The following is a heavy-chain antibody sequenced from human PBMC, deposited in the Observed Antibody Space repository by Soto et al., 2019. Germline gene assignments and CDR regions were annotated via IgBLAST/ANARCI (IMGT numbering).Heavy chain of an antibody. CDR3: AREIEGTTVTTSYFDY. Sequence: QVQLVQSGAEVKKPGSSVKVSCKASGGTFSSYAISWVRQAPGQGLEWMGGIIPICGTANYAQKFQGRVTITADKSTSTAYMELSSLRSEDTAVYYCAREIEGTTVTTSYFDYWGQGTLVTVSS. CDR1: GGTFSSYA. CDR2: IIPICGTA. V-gene: IGHV1-69*06. D-gene: IGHD4-17*01. J-gene: IGHJ4*02.